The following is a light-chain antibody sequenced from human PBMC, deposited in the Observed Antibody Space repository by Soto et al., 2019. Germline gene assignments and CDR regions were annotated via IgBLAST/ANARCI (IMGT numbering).Light chain of an antibody. CDR2: GSS. V-gene: IGKV3-15*01. J-gene: IGKJ5*01. Sequence: EIVLTQSPATLSVSPGERATLSCRATETISTNLAWFQRKPGQPPRLLIYGSSTRATCVPDRFSGSGSGTEFTLIISSLQSEDVALYYCQQYSNWPPAITFGQGTRLEIK. CDR1: ETISTN. CDR3: QQYSNWPPAIT.